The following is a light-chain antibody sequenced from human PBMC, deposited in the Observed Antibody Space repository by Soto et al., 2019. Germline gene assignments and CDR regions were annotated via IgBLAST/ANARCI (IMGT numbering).Light chain of an antibody. CDR3: QHYGPPRYT. CDR2: GAS. CDR1: QSVSSSY. V-gene: IGKV3-20*01. Sequence: EIVLTQSPGTLSLSPGERATLSCRASQSVSSSYLAWYQQKPGQAPRLLIYGASNRAAGTPDRFSGSGSGTGFTLTISRLEPEDFAVYYCQHYGPPRYTFGQGTKLEIK. J-gene: IGKJ2*01.